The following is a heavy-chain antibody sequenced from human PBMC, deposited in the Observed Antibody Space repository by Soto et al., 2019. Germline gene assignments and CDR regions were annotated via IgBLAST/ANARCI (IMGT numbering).Heavy chain of an antibody. D-gene: IGHD1-26*01. CDR2: ISYDGSNK. J-gene: IGHJ6*02. V-gene: IGHV3-30*18. CDR3: AKDRLRGGFLTTATTNGMDV. Sequence: GGALRLSSAASGFTFSSYGIHWVRQSPFKWLEWMSLISYDGSNKYYVDSVKGRFTISRDNSKNTLFLQMNSLRAGDTAVYYCAKDRLRGGFLTTATTNGMDVWGQGTTVTVSS. CDR1: GFTFSSYG.